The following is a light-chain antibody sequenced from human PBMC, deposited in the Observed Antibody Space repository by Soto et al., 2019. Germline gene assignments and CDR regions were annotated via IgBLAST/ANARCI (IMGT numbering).Light chain of an antibody. Sequence: ESVLTQSPGTLSLSPGERASLSCRASQSVSNNYLAWYQQKLGQAPRLLIFGASSRATGIPDRFSGSGSGTDFTLTISRLEPEDFAVCYCQQYGNSLFTFGQGTRLEIK. CDR1: QSVSNNY. J-gene: IGKJ5*01. CDR2: GAS. CDR3: QQYGNSLFT. V-gene: IGKV3-20*01.